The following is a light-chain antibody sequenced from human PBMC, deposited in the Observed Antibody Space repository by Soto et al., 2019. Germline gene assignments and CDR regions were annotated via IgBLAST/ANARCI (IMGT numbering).Light chain of an antibody. CDR2: GAS. CDR1: HDVRSW. J-gene: IGKJ1*01. CDR3: QQANGDPWT. V-gene: IGKV1-12*02. Sequence: DIQMTQSPSSVSASVGDRVTISCRASHDVRSWLAWYQQKPGKAPNLLIYGASTLQSGVPSRFSGSVSGTDFTLTISSLQTEDFATYYCQQANGDPWTFGQGTKVEIK.